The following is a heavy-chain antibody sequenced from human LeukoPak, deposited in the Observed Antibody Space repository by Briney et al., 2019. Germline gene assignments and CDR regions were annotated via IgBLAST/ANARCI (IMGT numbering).Heavy chain of an antibody. Sequence: GGSLRLSCAASGFIFSTYGMHWVRQAPGKGLEWVAFIRSDGSDKSYAGSVMGRFTISRDNAKNTLFLQMNSLRAEDTALYYCAREDVDITVATSGAFDIWGQGTMVTVSS. CDR3: AREDVDITVATSGAFDI. J-gene: IGHJ3*02. CDR2: IRSDGSDK. D-gene: IGHD6-19*01. CDR1: GFIFSTYG. V-gene: IGHV3-30*02.